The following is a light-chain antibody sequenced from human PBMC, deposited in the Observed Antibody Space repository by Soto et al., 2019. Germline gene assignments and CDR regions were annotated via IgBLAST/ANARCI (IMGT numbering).Light chain of an antibody. CDR3: TSYTSSSTLV. CDR2: DVS. J-gene: IGLJ2*01. CDR1: SSYVGTYNY. V-gene: IGLV2-14*01. Sequence: QSALTQPASVSGSPGQSITISCTGTSSYVGTYNYVSWYQQHAGKVPKLMIYDVSNRPSGVSDRFSGSKSGNTASLTISGLQAEDEADYYCTSYTSSSTLVFGGGTKLTVL.